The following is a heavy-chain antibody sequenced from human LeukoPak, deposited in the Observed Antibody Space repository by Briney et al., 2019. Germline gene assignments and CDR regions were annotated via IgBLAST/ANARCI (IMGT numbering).Heavy chain of an antibody. CDR3: ARAPAGGGYYFFDY. CDR1: GGSISGGGYY. D-gene: IGHD6-13*01. Sequence: SETLSLTCTVSGGSISGGGYYWSWLRQHPGKGLEWIGYIYYSGSTYYNPSLKSRVTISVETSKNQFSLKLSSVTAADTAVYYCARAPAGGGYYFFDYWGQGTLVTVSS. CDR2: IYYSGST. J-gene: IGHJ4*02. V-gene: IGHV4-31*03.